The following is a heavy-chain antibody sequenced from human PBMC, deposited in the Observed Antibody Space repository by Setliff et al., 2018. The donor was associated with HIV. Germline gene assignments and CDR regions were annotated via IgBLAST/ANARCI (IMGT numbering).Heavy chain of an antibody. D-gene: IGHD2-15*01. CDR3: ARRYSDAFDT. V-gene: IGHV5-51*01. CDR1: GYSFTTNW. CDR2: IYPGDSDT. J-gene: IGHJ3*02. Sequence: GESLKISCKASGYSFTTNWIGWVRQMPGKGLEWMGIIYPGDSDTRYSPSFQGQVTISADKSISTAYLQWSSLKASDTAMYYCARRYSDAFDTWGQGTMVTVSS.